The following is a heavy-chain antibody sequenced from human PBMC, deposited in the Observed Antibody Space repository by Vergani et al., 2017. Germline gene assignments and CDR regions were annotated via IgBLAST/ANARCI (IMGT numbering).Heavy chain of an antibody. CDR2: ISWNSGSI. CDR1: GFTFDDYA. J-gene: IGHJ3*02. D-gene: IGHD3-16*01. V-gene: IGHV3-9*01. CDR3: AKDQLGEGDAFDI. Sequence: EVQLVESGGGLVQPGRSLRLSCAASGFTFDDYAMHWVRQAPGKGLEWVSGISWNSGSIGYADSVKGRITISRDNAKNSLYLQMNSLRAEETALYYCAKDQLGEGDAFDIWGQGTMVTVSS.